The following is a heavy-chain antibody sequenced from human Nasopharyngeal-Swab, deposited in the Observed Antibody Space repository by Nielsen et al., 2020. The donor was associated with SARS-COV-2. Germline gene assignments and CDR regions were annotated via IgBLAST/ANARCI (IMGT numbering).Heavy chain of an antibody. CDR3: ARSGPFRLPKLDNWFDP. Sequence: SETLSLTCTVSGYSISSGYYWGWIRQPPGKGLEWIGSIYHSRSTYYNPSLKSRVTISVDTSKNQFSLKLSSVTAADTAVYYCARSGPFRLPKLDNWFDPWGQGTLVTVSS. D-gene: IGHD2-15*01. V-gene: IGHV4-38-2*02. CDR2: IYHSRST. J-gene: IGHJ5*02. CDR1: GYSISSGYY.